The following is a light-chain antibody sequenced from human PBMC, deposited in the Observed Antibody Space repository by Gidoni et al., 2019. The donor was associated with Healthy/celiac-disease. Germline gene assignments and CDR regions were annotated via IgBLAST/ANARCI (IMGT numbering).Light chain of an antibody. CDR1: QSISSY. CDR3: QQSYSTPPT. Sequence: DIQMTQSPSSLSASVGDRVTITCRASQSISSYLNWYQQKPGKAPKLLIYAASSLQSGVPSRFSVSGSGTDFTLTINSLQPEDFATYYCQQSYSTPPTFGQGTKVEIK. J-gene: IGKJ1*01. V-gene: IGKV1-39*01. CDR2: AAS.